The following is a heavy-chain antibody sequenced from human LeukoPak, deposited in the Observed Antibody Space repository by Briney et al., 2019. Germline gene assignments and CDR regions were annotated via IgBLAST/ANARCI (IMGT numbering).Heavy chain of an antibody. CDR2: IYPNSGAT. D-gene: IGHD1/OR15-1a*01. CDR1: GYTFTAYY. J-gene: IGHJ4*02. Sequence: PVASVKVSCKASGYTFTAYYMYWVRQAPGQGLEWVGWIYPNSGATNSAQKFQGRVTMTRDTSISTVYMELSRLRSDDTAVYYCARDGPEQIVDLDYWGQGTLVTVSS. V-gene: IGHV1-2*02. CDR3: ARDGPEQIVDLDY.